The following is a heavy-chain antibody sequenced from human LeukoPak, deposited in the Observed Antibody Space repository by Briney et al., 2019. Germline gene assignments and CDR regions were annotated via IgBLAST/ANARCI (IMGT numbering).Heavy chain of an antibody. CDR2: IHHSGRS. V-gene: IGHV4-31*03. J-gene: IGHJ4*02. D-gene: IGHD3-10*01. CDR1: ADSLSSGGHY. CDR3: TRGGNRFGGFYFDY. Sequence: SQTLSLTCTVSADSLSSGGHYWAWIRQFPGEGLESIGFIHHSGRSRHNPSLKDRVAISVDTSRKQFALKLSSVTAADTAMYYCTRGGNRFGGFYFDYWGQGIQVIVSS.